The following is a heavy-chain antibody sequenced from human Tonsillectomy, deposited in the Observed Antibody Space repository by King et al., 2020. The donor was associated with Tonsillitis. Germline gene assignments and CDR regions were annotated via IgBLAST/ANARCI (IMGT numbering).Heavy chain of an antibody. V-gene: IGHV1-2*02. Sequence: VQLVESGAEVKGPGASVKVSCKASGYTFTDYFLHWVRQAPGQGLEWMGWMNPNSGDTKYAQKFEDRVTMTRDTSINTAYMDLNWLRSDDTAIYFCARDTVPASGVGIRTANCWGQGTLVTVSS. D-gene: IGHD2-2*01. CDR2: MNPNSGDT. CDR1: GYTFTDYF. J-gene: IGHJ4*02. CDR3: ARDTVPASGVGIRTANC.